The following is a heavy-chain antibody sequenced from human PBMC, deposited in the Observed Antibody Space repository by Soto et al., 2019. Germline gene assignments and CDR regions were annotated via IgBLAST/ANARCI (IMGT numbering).Heavy chain of an antibody. CDR2: IIPIFGTA. CDR1: GGTFSSYA. CDR3: ADLGVSWGTMDV. D-gene: IGHD3-3*01. Sequence: QVQLLQSGAEVKKPGSSVKFSCRASGGTFSSYAISWLRQAPGQVLEWMGGIIPIFGTANYAQKFQGRVTITADKSTSTAYMELSSLRSEDTAVYYCADLGVSWGTMDVWGQGTTVTVSS. J-gene: IGHJ6*02. V-gene: IGHV1-69*06.